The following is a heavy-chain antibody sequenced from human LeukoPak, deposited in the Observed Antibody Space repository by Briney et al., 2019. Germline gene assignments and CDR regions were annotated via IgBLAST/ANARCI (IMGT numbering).Heavy chain of an antibody. V-gene: IGHV3-23*01. D-gene: IGHD2-15*01. CDR3: AKDHMPYCSGGSCYPSDY. J-gene: IGHJ4*02. CDR1: GFTFSSYA. CDR2: ISGSGGST. Sequence: GGSLRLSCAASGFTFSSYAMSWVRQAPGKGLEWVSAISGSGGSTYYADSVKGRFTISRDNSKNTLYLQMNSLRAEDTAVYYCAKDHMPYCSGGSCYPSDYWGQGTLVTVSS.